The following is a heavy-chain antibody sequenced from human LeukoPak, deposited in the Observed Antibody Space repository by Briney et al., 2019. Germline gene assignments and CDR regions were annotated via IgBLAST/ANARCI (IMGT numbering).Heavy chain of an antibody. CDR2: INYRVTT. V-gene: IGHV4-59*08. Sequence: SETLFLACSVSGVSIGTYYWGWVRQPPGTGLEWIGYINYRVTTSYNPSLKSRVTISVDTSKNQFFLNLMSATAADTAVYYCARLEDYVLEYWGLGTLVTVSS. CDR1: GVSIGTYY. CDR3: ARLEDYVLEY. D-gene: IGHD4-17*01. J-gene: IGHJ4*02.